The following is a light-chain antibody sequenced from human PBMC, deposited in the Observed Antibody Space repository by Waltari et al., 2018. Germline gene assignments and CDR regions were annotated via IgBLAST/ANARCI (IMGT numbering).Light chain of an antibody. V-gene: IGLV2-11*01. CDR3: CSYAGSSTVWV. CDR1: ISDVGGYNY. J-gene: IGLJ3*02. CDR2: DVT. Sequence: QSALTPPRSVSGSPGQSVTISCTGTISDVGGYNYVSWYQHHPDKAPKPLIYDVTTRPSGVPDRFSAAKSENTAALTIAWLQAEDEAGYYCCSYAGSSTVWVFGGGTKLTVL.